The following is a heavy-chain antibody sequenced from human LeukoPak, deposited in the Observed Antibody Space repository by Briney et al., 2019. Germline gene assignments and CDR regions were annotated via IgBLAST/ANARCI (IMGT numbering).Heavy chain of an antibody. Sequence: PGGSLRLSCAASGFTSDDYGMRWVRQAPGKGLEWVSGINWNGGSTGYADSVKGRFTISRDNAKNSLYLQMNSLRAEDTALYYCARDWEYCGGDCYWDYWGQGTLVTVSS. J-gene: IGHJ4*02. CDR1: GFTSDDYG. CDR3: ARDWEYCGGDCYWDY. V-gene: IGHV3-20*04. D-gene: IGHD2-21*02. CDR2: INWNGGST.